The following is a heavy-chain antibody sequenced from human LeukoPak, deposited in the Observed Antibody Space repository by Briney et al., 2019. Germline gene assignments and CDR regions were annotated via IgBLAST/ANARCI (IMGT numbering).Heavy chain of an antibody. V-gene: IGHV3-9*01. CDR1: GFTFDDYA. CDR3: AREGVAVAGTVDY. D-gene: IGHD6-19*01. CDR2: INWNNDRI. J-gene: IGHJ4*02. Sequence: PGRSLRLSCAASGFTFDDYAMHWVRQAPGKGLEWVSGINWNNDRIGYADSVKGRFTISRDNAKKSLYLQMNSLRAEDTAVYYCAREGVAVAGTVDYWGQGTLVTVSS.